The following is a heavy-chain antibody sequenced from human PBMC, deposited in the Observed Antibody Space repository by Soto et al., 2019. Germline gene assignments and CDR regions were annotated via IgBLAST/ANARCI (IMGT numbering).Heavy chain of an antibody. CDR1: GFPFSTFA. Sequence: EVQLLESGGGLVQPGGSLRLSCAASGFPFSTFALSWVRQAPGKGLEWVSAINGNGDDTDYVGAVKGRFTISRDNSKNTLYLQMNSLRAEDTAVYYCAKTVRYNWTPGKNWFDPWGQGTLVTVSS. V-gene: IGHV3-23*01. CDR2: INGNGDDT. CDR3: AKTVRYNWTPGKNWFDP. D-gene: IGHD1-20*01. J-gene: IGHJ5*02.